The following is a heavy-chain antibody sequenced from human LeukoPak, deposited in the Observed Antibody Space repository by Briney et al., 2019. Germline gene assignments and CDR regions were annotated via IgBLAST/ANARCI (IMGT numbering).Heavy chain of an antibody. Sequence: PGGSLRLSCAASGFTFDDYAMHWVRQAPGKGLEWVSGISWNSGSIGYADSVKGRFTISRDNAKNSLYLQMNSLRAEDTALYYCAKEGRNRYGALRGIAAPYFDYWGQGTLVTVSS. J-gene: IGHJ4*02. CDR2: ISWNSGSI. CDR3: AKEGRNRYGALRGIAAPYFDY. CDR1: GFTFDDYA. V-gene: IGHV3-9*01. D-gene: IGHD6-13*01.